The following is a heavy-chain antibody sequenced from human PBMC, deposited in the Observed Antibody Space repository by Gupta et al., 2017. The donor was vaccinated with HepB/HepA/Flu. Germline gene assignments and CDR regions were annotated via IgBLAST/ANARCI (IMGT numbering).Heavy chain of an antibody. CDR2: IIPIFGTA. V-gene: IGHV1-69*01. J-gene: IGHJ4*02. D-gene: IGHD2-15*01. Sequence: QVQLVQSGAEVTKPGSSVKVSCKASGGTFRSYAISWVRQAPGQGLEWMGGIIPIFGTANYAQKFQGRVTITADESTSTAYKELSSLRSEDTAVYYCARRMDCSGGSCYDYWGQGTLVPVSS. CDR1: GGTFRSYA. CDR3: ARRMDCSGGSCYDY.